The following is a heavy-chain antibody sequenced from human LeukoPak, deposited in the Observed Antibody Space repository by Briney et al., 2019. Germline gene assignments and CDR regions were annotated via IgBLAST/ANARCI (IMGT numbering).Heavy chain of an antibody. Sequence: GGSLRLSCAASGFTFDDYAMHWVRQAPGKGLEWVSGISWNSGSIGYADSVKGRFTISRDNAKNSLYLQMNSLRAEDTAVYYCARDRNYYGSGSHRFDPWGQGTLVTVSS. CDR3: ARDRNYYGSGSHRFDP. V-gene: IGHV3-9*01. CDR2: ISWNSGSI. CDR1: GFTFDDYA. D-gene: IGHD3-10*01. J-gene: IGHJ5*02.